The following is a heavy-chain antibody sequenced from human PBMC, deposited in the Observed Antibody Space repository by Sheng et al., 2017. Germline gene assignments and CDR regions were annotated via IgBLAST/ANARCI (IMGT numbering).Heavy chain of an antibody. CDR2: IRYDGSNK. D-gene: IGHD2-2*03. CDR1: GFTFSSYG. CDR3: AKDGLPERGYCSSTSCYEVNWFDP. V-gene: IGHV3-30*02. Sequence: QVQLVESGGGVVQPGGSLRLSCAASGFTFSSYGMHWVRQAPGKGLEWVAFIRYDGSNKYYADSVKGRFTISRDNSKNTLYLQMNSLRAEDTAVYYCAKDGLPERGYCSSTSCYEVNWFDPWGQGTLVTVSS. J-gene: IGHJ5*02.